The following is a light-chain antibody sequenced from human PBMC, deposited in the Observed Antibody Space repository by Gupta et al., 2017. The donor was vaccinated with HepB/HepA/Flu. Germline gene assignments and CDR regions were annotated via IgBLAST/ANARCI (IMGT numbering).Light chain of an antibody. Sequence: DIQMTQSPSSLSASVGDRVTITCQTSQDINNYLNWYQQRPGKAPKLLIYDASNLETGVPSRFRGSGSGTDFTFTISSLQPEDIATYYCQQYDHFSITFGQGTRLEI. CDR2: DAS. CDR1: QDINNY. V-gene: IGKV1-33*01. J-gene: IGKJ5*01. CDR3: QQYDHFSIT.